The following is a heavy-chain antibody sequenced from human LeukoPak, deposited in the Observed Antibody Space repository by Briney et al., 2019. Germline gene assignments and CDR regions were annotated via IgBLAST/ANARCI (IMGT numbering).Heavy chain of an antibody. CDR2: IIPIFGIA. J-gene: IGHJ4*02. Sequence: SVKVSCKASGGTFSSYAISWVRQAPGQGLEWMGRIIPIFGIANYAQMFQGRVTITADKSTSTAYMELSSLRSEDTAVYYCATLGNWNYFDYWGQGTLVTVSS. CDR3: ATLGNWNYFDY. D-gene: IGHD1-1*01. V-gene: IGHV1-69*04. CDR1: GGTFSSYA.